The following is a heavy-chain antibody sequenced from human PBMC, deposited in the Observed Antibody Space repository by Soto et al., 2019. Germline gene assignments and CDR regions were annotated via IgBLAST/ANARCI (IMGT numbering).Heavy chain of an antibody. CDR1: GFTFSSYG. CDR3: AKVGGGVATYGEFDY. V-gene: IGHV3-30*18. D-gene: IGHD3-3*01. Sequence: ESGGGVVQPGRSLRLSCAASGFTFSSYGMHWVRQAPGKGLEWVAVISYDGSNKYYADSVKGRFTISRDNSKNTLYLQMNSLRAEDTAVYYCAKVGGGVATYGEFDYWGQGTLVTVSS. CDR2: ISYDGSNK. J-gene: IGHJ4*02.